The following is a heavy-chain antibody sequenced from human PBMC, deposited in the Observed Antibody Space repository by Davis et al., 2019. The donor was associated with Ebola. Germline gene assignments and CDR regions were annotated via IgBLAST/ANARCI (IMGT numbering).Heavy chain of an antibody. CDR2: IYYSGST. V-gene: IGHV4-59*12. J-gene: IGHJ4*02. Sequence: SETLSLTCTVSGGPISSYYWSWIRQPPGKGLEWIGYIYYSGSTNYNPSLKSRVTISVDTSKNQFSLKLSSVTAADTAVYYCARGRRYSSGPPRYWGQGTLVTVAS. CDR3: ARGRRYSSGPPRY. CDR1: GGPISSYY. D-gene: IGHD5-18*01.